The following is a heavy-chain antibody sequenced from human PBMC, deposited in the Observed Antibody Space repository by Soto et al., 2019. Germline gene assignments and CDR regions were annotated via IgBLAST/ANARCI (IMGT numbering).Heavy chain of an antibody. CDR3: ARDWVVSKEAVAGTLNWFEP. D-gene: IGHD6-19*01. J-gene: IGHJ5*02. V-gene: IGHV3-21*01. CDR2: ISSSSSYI. CDR1: GFTFSSYS. Sequence: GGSLRLSCAASGFTFSSYSMNWVRQAPGKGLEWVSSISSSSSYIYYADSVKGRFTISRDNAKNSLYLQMNSLRAEDTAVYYCARDWVVSKEAVAGTLNWFEPWGQGTLVTVSS.